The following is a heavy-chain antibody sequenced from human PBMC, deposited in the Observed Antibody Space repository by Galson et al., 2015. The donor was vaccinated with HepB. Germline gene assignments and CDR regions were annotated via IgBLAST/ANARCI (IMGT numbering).Heavy chain of an antibody. J-gene: IGHJ6*01. V-gene: IGHV3-33*01. Sequence: SLRLSCAASGFSFRTYGMHWVRQAPGKGLEWVAVIWYGGTIRYYGDSVKGRFTISRDNSKNSLYLQMNSLRAEDTAVYYCARAQMEPSYGMDVWGQGPRSPSPQ. D-gene: IGHD1-1*01. CDR2: IWYGGTIR. CDR3: ARAQMEPSYGMDV. CDR1: GFSFRTYG.